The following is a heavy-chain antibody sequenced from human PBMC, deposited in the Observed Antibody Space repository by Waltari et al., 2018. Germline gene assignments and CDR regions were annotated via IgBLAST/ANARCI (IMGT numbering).Heavy chain of an antibody. Sequence: QVQLQESGPGLVKPSETLSLTCAVSGYSISSGYYWGWIRQPPGKGLEWIGSIYHSGGTYYNPSLKSRVTISVDTSKNQFSLKLSSVTAADTAVYYCARHIPYDYVPWYFDYWGQGTLVTVSS. V-gene: IGHV4-38-2*01. D-gene: IGHD5-12*01. CDR1: GYSISSGYY. J-gene: IGHJ4*02. CDR3: ARHIPYDYVPWYFDY. CDR2: IYHSGGT.